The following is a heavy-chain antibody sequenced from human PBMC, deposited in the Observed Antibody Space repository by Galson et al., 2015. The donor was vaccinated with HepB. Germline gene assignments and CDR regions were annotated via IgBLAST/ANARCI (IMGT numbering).Heavy chain of an antibody. CDR3: AKDMQATY. D-gene: IGHD2-2*01. CDR2: ISSSDDST. V-gene: IGHV3-23*01. J-gene: IGHJ4*02. CDR1: GFTFSSAA. Sequence: SLRLSCAASGFTFSSAAMTWVRQTPGKGLEWVSLISSSDDSTYYADSVKGQFTISRDDSKNTLYLHMNNLRAEDTAVYYCAKDMQATYWGQGTQVTVSS.